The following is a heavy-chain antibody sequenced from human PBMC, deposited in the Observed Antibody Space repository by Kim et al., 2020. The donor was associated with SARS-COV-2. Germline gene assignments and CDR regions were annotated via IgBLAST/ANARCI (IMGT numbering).Heavy chain of an antibody. CDR1: GFTFNKSP. CDR3: ARRSGGDAYDYFDR. Sequence: GGSLRLSCAASGFTFNKSPMHWVRQAPGKGLEYVSAINSNGDSTYYAGSVRGRFTISRDNSKNTLYLQMGSLRPDDMALYYCARRSGGDAYDYFDRWGRGTLVTVSS. J-gene: IGHJ2*01. CDR2: INSNGDST. D-gene: IGHD3-10*01. V-gene: IGHV3-64*02.